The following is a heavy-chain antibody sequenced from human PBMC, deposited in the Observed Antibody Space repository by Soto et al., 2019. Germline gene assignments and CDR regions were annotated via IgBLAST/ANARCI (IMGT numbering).Heavy chain of an antibody. CDR3: ARYYYDSSGYHPTYYFDY. Sequence: QVQLQQWGAGLLKPSETLSLTCAVYGGSFSGYYWSWIRQPPGKGLEWIGEINHSGSTNYNPSLKSRVTISVDTSKNQFSLKLSSVTAADTAVYYCARYYYDSSGYHPTYYFDYWGQGTLVTVSS. D-gene: IGHD3-22*01. CDR1: GGSFSGYY. J-gene: IGHJ4*02. CDR2: INHSGST. V-gene: IGHV4-34*01.